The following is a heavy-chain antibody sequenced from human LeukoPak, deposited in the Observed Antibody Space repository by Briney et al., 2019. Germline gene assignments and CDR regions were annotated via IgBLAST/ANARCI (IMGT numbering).Heavy chain of an antibody. CDR3: ARESLGGYRGVISNWFDP. D-gene: IGHD3-10*01. V-gene: IGHV6-1*01. Sequence: SQTLSLTCAISGDSVSSNSAAWNWIRQSPSRGLEWLGRTYYRSKWYNDYAVSVKSRITINPDTSKNQFSLQLNSVTPEDTAVYYCARESLGGYRGVISNWFDPWGQGTLVTVSS. CDR1: GDSVSSNSAA. CDR2: TYYRSKWYN. J-gene: IGHJ5*02.